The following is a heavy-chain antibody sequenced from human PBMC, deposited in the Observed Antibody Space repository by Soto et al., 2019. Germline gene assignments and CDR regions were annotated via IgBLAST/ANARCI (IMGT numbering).Heavy chain of an antibody. CDR1: GYTLTELS. V-gene: IGHV1-24*01. CDR2: FDPEDGET. Sequence: ASVKVSCKVSGYTLTELSMHWVLQAPGKGLEWMGGFDPEDGETIYAQKFQGRVTMTEATSTDTAHMELSSLRSEDTAVYYCATESRALIAVADWGQGTLVTVSS. J-gene: IGHJ4*02. CDR3: ATESRALIAVAD. D-gene: IGHD6-19*01.